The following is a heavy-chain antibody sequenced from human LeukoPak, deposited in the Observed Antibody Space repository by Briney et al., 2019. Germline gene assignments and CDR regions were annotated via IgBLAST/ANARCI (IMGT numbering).Heavy chain of an antibody. Sequence: GESLRISCKGSGYSFTSYWISWVRQMPGKGLEWMGRIDPSDSYINYSPSFQGHVTISADKSISTAYLQWSSLKASDTAMYYCARPIAAATPWFDPWGQGTLVTVSS. CDR2: IDPSDSYI. CDR3: ARPIAAATPWFDP. J-gene: IGHJ5*02. CDR1: GYSFTSYW. D-gene: IGHD6-13*01. V-gene: IGHV5-10-1*01.